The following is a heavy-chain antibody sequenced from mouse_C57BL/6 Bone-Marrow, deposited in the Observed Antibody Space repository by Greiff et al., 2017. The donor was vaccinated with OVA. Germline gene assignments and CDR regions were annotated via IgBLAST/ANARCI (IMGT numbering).Heavy chain of an antibody. J-gene: IGHJ3*01. CDR3: ARQEGYYWFAY. CDR1: GYTFTSYW. D-gene: IGHD2-3*01. V-gene: IGHV1-69*01. CDR2: IDPSDSYT. Sequence: VQLQQPGAELVMPGASVKLSCKASGYTFTSYWMHWVKQRPGQGLEWIGEIDPSDSYTNYNQKFKGKSTLTVDKSSSTAYMQLSSLTSEDSAVYYCARQEGYYWFAYWGQGTLVTVSA.